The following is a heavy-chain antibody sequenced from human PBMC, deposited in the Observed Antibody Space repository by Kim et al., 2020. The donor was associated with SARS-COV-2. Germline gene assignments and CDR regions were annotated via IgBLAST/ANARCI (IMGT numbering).Heavy chain of an antibody. CDR2: ISTSSTYT. D-gene: IGHD3-10*01. V-gene: IGHV3-11*05. J-gene: IGHJ1*01. CDR3: ATDVADYGSGSSLKFQGHDY. Sequence: GGSLRLSCAASGFTFSDYYMSWIRQAPGKGLEWVSYISTSSTYTNYADSVKGRFTISRDNAQNSLFLQMSGLRAEDTAVYYCATDVADYGSGSSLKFQGHDYWGQGTLVPVSS. CDR1: GFTFSDYY.